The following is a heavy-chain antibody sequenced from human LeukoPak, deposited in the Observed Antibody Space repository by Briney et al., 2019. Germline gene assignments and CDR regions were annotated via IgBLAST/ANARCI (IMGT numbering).Heavy chain of an antibody. CDR2: TCYRSKWCN. V-gene: IGHV6-1*01. D-gene: IGHD1-26*01. CDR3: AKDVGALLDY. CDR1: EDSVSSNSAA. Sequence: SQTLSLTCAISEDSVSSNSAAWNWIRPSPSRGLEWLGRTCYRSKWCNDYAQSVKSRITITADTSKNQFSLHLNSVTPEDTAIYFCAKDVGALLDYWGQGILVTVSS. J-gene: IGHJ4*02.